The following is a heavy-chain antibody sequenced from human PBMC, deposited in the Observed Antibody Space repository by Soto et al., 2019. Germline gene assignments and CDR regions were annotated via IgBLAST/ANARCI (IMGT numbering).Heavy chain of an antibody. CDR3: AKDQSRYFLGSGSYFFDY. Sequence: GGSLRLSCAASGFTFSSYAMSWVRQAPGKGLEWVSAISGSGGSTYYADSVKGRFTISRDNSKNTLYLQMNSLRAEDTAVYYCAKDQSRYFLGSGSYFFDYWGQGTLVTGSS. CDR2: ISGSGGST. CDR1: GFTFSSYA. V-gene: IGHV3-23*01. D-gene: IGHD3-10*01. J-gene: IGHJ4*02.